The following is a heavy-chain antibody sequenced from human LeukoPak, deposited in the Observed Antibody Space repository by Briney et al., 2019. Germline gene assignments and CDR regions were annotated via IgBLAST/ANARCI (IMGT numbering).Heavy chain of an antibody. CDR2: ISGSGGST. Sequence: GGSLRLSCAASGFTFSSYAMSWVRQAPGKGLEWVSAISGSGGSTYYADSVKGRFTISRGNSKNTLYLQMNSLRAEDTAVYYCAKYSRQVAGRGSFDYWGQGTLVTVSS. CDR3: AKYSRQVAGRGSFDY. D-gene: IGHD6-19*01. J-gene: IGHJ4*02. V-gene: IGHV3-23*01. CDR1: GFTFSSYA.